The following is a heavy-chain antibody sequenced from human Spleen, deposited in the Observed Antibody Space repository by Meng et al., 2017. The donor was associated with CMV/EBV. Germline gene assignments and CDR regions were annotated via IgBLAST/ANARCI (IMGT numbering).Heavy chain of an antibody. Sequence: SETLSLTCTVSGGSISSYYWSWIRQPAGKGLEWIGRIYTSGSTNYNPSLKSRVTMSVDTSKNQFSLKLSSVTAADTAVYFCAREKVSGGDTYGPFDSWGQGTLVTVSS. D-gene: IGHD5-18*01. CDR1: GGSISSYY. CDR2: IYTSGST. V-gene: IGHV4-4*07. J-gene: IGHJ4*02. CDR3: AREKVSGGDTYGPFDS.